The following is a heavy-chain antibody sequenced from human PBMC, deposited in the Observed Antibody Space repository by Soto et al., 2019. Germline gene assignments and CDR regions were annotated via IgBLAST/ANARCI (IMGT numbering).Heavy chain of an antibody. V-gene: IGHV1-3*01. CDR1: GYTFTSDA. Sequence: GASVKGSCKASGYTFTSDAMHWVRQAPGQRLEWMGWINAGNGNTKYSQKFQGRVTITRDTSASTAYMELSSLRSEDTAVYYCASSGELLNYYYGMDVWGQGTTVTVSS. CDR2: INAGNGNT. D-gene: IGHD3-10*01. CDR3: ASSGELLNYYYGMDV. J-gene: IGHJ6*02.